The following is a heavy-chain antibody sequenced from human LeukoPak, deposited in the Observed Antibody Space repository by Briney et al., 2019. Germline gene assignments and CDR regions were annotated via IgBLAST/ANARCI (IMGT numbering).Heavy chain of an antibody. J-gene: IGHJ5*02. CDR2: ISGSGGST. CDR1: GFTFSSYA. Sequence: AGGSLRLSCAASGFTFSSYAMSWVRQAPGKGLEWVSAISGSGGSTYYADSVKGRFTISRDNSKNTLYLRMNSLRAEDTAVYYCAKGQHIVVVTARDWFDPWGQGTLVTASS. V-gene: IGHV3-23*01. D-gene: IGHD2-21*02. CDR3: AKGQHIVVVTARDWFDP.